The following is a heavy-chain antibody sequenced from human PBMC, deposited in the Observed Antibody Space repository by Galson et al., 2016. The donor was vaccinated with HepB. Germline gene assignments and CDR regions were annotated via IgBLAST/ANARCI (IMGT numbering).Heavy chain of an antibody. D-gene: IGHD2-21*01. CDR1: GFIFSSYA. V-gene: IGHV3-48*04. J-gene: IGHJ6*02. CDR2: ISSTSSAI. Sequence: SLRLSCAASGFIFSSYAMSWVRQAPGKGLEWVSYISSTSSAIYYADSVKGRFTISRDNAKNSLYLQMNSLRAEDTAVYFCARVGRIAYYYYGMDVWGQGTTVTVSS. CDR3: ARVGRIAYYYYGMDV.